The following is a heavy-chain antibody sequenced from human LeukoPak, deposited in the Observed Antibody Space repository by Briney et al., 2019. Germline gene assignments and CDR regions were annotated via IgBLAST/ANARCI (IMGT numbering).Heavy chain of an antibody. CDR2: IKQDGSEK. CDR1: GFTFSSYW. V-gene: IGHV3-7*01. CDR3: ARVYSSGWYGGSYYYYMDV. Sequence: PGGSLRLSCAASGFTFSSYWMSWVRQAPGKGLEWVANIKQDGSEKYYVDSVKGRFTISRDNDKNSLYLQMNSLRAEDTAVYYCARVYSSGWYGGSYYYYMDVWGKGTTVTVSS. D-gene: IGHD6-19*01. J-gene: IGHJ6*03.